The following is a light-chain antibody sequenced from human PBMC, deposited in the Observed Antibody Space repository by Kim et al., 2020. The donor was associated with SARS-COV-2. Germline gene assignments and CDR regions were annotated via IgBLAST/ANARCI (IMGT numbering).Light chain of an antibody. CDR2: GAS. CDR3: QQYNDWWT. Sequence: VSPGERAPPACRASQSVTSTLAWYQQKPGQAPRLLIYGASTRATGIPARFSGSGSGTEFTLTLSSLQSEDFAVYYCQQYNDWWTFGQGTKVDIK. CDR1: QSVTST. J-gene: IGKJ1*01. V-gene: IGKV3-15*01.